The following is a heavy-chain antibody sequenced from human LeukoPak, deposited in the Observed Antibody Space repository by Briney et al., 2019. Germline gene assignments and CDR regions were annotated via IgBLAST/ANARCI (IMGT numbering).Heavy chain of an antibody. CDR2: IYPGDSDT. J-gene: IGHJ4*02. Sequence: GGSLKISCKGSGYSFTSYWIGWVRQMPGKGLEWIGIIYPGDSDTRYSPSFQGQVTISADKSISTAFLQWSSLQASDTAMYYCARSSAMTYNGPRDYWGQGTLVTVSS. CDR3: ARSSAMTYNGPRDY. CDR1: GYSFTSYW. D-gene: IGHD3-10*01. V-gene: IGHV5-51*01.